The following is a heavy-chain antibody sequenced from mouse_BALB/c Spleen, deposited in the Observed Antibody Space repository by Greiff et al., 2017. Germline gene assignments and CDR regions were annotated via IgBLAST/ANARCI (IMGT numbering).Heavy chain of an antibody. J-gene: IGHJ4*01. Sequence: EVQLVESGGGLVKPGGSLKLSCAASGFTFSSFGMHWVRQAPEKGLEWVAYISSGSSTIYYADTVKGRFTISRDNPKNTLFLQMTSLRSEDTAMYYCARNGKRAMDYWGQGTSVTVSS. V-gene: IGHV5-17*02. CDR2: ISSGSSTI. CDR1: GFTFSSFG. CDR3: ARNGKRAMDY. D-gene: IGHD2-1*01.